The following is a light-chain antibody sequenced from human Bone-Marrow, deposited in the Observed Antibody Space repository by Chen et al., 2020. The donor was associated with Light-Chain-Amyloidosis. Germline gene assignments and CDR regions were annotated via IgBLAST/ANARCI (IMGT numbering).Light chain of an antibody. J-gene: IGLJ2*01. Sequence: QSALTQPASVSGSPGQSITISCAGTSSDVGGYNFVSWYQQNAGKVPRLIIYEVNHRPSGVSSRFSASKSSNTASLTISGLQTEDEGDYYCSSYRSGSYVLFGGGTKLTVL. CDR1: SSDVGGYNF. V-gene: IGLV2-14*01. CDR2: EVN. CDR3: SSYRSGSYVL.